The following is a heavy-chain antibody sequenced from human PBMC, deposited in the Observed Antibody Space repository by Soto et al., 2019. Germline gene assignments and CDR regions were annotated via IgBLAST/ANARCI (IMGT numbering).Heavy chain of an antibody. CDR1: GFNFSGSA. CDR3: CGRGWDSHQDI. J-gene: IGHJ4*02. V-gene: IGHV3-73*01. Sequence: EVQLVESGGALVKRGGSLKLSCTGPGFNFSGSALHWVRQPSGKGLEWVGRIRGRAQKYATSYATSVRGRFYLSMDVNKKTEFLQINYLRDGDTGVYFCCGRGWDSHQDIWGQGTLVTVSS. D-gene: IGHD6-19*01. CDR2: IRGRAQKYAT.